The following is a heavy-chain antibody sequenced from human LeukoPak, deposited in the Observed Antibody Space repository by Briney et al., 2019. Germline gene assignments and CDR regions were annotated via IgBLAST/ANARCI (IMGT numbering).Heavy chain of an antibody. Sequence: PGGSLRLSCAASGFTVSSNYMSWVRQAPGKGLEWVSVIYSGGSTYYADSVKGRFTISGDNSKNTLYLQMNSLRAEDTAVYYCARGPARIAAAGKDFDYWGQGTLVTVSS. D-gene: IGHD6-13*01. CDR3: ARGPARIAAAGKDFDY. J-gene: IGHJ4*02. CDR2: IYSGGST. CDR1: GFTVSSNY. V-gene: IGHV3-53*01.